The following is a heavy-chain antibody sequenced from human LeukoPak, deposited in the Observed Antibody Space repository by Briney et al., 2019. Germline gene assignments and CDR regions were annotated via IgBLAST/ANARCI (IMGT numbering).Heavy chain of an antibody. D-gene: IGHD3-16*01. CDR1: GFTFSSYW. Sequence: GGSLRLSCAASGFTFSSYWMHWVRQAPGKGLVWVSRINSDGSSTSYADSVKGRFTISRDNAKNMLYLQMNSLRAEDTAVYYCAREGFGGSWDAFDIWGQGTMVTVSS. J-gene: IGHJ3*02. CDR2: INSDGSST. CDR3: AREGFGGSWDAFDI. V-gene: IGHV3-74*01.